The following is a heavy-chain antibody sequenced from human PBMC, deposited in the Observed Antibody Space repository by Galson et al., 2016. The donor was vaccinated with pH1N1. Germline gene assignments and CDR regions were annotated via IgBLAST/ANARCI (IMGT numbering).Heavy chain of an antibody. J-gene: IGHJ6*02. Sequence: PALVTPTQTLKLTCTFSGFSLSTFGVRVSWIRQSPGKALEWLARIDWDDEKFYSPSLKTRLTIPKDTSKDQVVLTMTNMDPVDTGTYYCARMGVASGGRYYYGIDVWGQGTTVTVSS. D-gene: IGHD3-10*01. CDR3: ARMGVASGGRYYYGIDV. CDR1: GFSLSTFGVR. V-gene: IGHV2-70*04. CDR2: IDWDDEK.